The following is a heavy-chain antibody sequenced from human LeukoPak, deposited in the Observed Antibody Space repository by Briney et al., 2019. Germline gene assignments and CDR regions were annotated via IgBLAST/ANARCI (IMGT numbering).Heavy chain of an antibody. CDR1: VYTFTDYY. CDR3: ARLDLWFGELSGAFDI. D-gene: IGHD3-10*01. V-gene: IGHV1-2*02. J-gene: IGHJ3*02. Sequence: ASVKVSCKGSVYTFTDYYMHWVRQAPGQGPEWMGWINPGSGDTNYAQKFQGRVTMTRDMSISTAYMELSSLRSDDTAVYYCARLDLWFGELSGAFDIWGQGTMVTVAS. CDR2: INPGSGDT.